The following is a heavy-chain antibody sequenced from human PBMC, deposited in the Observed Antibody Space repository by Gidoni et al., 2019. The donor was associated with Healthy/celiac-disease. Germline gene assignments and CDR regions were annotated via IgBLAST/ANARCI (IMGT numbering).Heavy chain of an antibody. V-gene: IGHV4-34*01. Sequence: QVQLQQWGAGLLKPSETLSLTCAVYGGSFSGYYCSWIRQPPGKGLEWIGEINHRGSTNYNPSLNSRVTISVDTSKNQFSLKLSSVTAADTAVYYCARGWVVAATHAAFYYGMDVWGQGTTATVSS. CDR2: INHRGST. CDR3: ARGWVVAATHAAFYYGMDV. CDR1: GGSFSGYY. J-gene: IGHJ6*02. D-gene: IGHD2-15*01.